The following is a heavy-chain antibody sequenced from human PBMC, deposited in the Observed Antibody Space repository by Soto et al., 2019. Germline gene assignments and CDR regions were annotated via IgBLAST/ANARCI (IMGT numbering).Heavy chain of an antibody. CDR1: GGSISSGDYY. CDR3: ARAIVAAKDWFDP. V-gene: IGHV4-30-4*01. Sequence: QVQLQESGPGLVKPSQTLSLTCTVSGGSISSGDYYWSWIRQPPGKRLEWIGYIYYSGSTYYNPSLKRRVTISVDTSKNQFSLKLSSVTAADTAVYYCARAIVAAKDWFDPWGQGTLVTVSS. CDR2: IYYSGST. J-gene: IGHJ5*02. D-gene: IGHD5-12*01.